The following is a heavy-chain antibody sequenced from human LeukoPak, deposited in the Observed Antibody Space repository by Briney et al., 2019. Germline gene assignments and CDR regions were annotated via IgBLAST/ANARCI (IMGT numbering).Heavy chain of an antibody. CDR1: GYSISSGYY. CDR3: ARPKYGDAAYFAL. J-gene: IGHJ2*01. CDR2: IYHSGNT. V-gene: IGHV4-38-2*01. Sequence: SETLSLTCAVSGYSISSGYYWGWIRQPPGKGLEWIGSIYHSGNTYYNPSLKSRVTISVDTSKNQFFLKVTSVTAADAAVYYCARPKYGDAAYFALWGRGALVTVTS. D-gene: IGHD4-17*01.